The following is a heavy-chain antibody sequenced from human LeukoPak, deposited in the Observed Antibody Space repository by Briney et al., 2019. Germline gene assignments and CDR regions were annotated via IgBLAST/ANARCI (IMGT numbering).Heavy chain of an antibody. Sequence: GGSLRLSCAASGFTFSSYWMNWVRQAPGKGLEWVANIKQDGSEKNYVGSVKGRFTISRDNAKNSLYLQMNSLRADDTAVYYRARINDDSSGSGYRPFDYRGQGTLVTVSS. CDR1: GFTFSSYW. V-gene: IGHV3-7*01. D-gene: IGHD3-22*01. CDR3: ARINDDSSGSGYRPFDY. J-gene: IGHJ4*02. CDR2: IKQDGSEK.